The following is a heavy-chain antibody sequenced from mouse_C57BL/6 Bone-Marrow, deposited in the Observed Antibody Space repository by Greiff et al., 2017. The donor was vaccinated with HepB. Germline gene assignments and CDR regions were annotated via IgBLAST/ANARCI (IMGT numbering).Heavy chain of an antibody. Sequence: EVQLQQSGPELVKPGASVKISCKASGYTFTDYYMNWVKQRHGKSLEWIGDINPSNGGTNYNEKFKSKATLTVDKSSSTAYMQLSSLPSEASAVYYCARANYYGSSYKAWFAYWGQGTLVTVSA. D-gene: IGHD1-1*01. CDR1: GYTFTDYY. J-gene: IGHJ3*01. CDR3: ARANYYGSSYKAWFAY. CDR2: INPSNGGT. V-gene: IGHV1-26*01.